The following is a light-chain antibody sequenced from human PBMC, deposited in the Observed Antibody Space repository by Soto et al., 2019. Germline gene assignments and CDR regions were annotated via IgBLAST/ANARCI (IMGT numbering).Light chain of an antibody. V-gene: IGKV3-11*01. J-gene: IGKJ1*01. CDR1: QSVSSS. CDR2: DAS. CDR3: QQRSNWPRT. Sequence: EIVLTQSPATLSLSPGERATLSCRASQSVSSSLAWYQLKPGQAPRLLIYDASNRATGIPARFSGSGSGTDFTLTISSLEPEDFVVYYCQQRSNWPRTFGQGTRWIS.